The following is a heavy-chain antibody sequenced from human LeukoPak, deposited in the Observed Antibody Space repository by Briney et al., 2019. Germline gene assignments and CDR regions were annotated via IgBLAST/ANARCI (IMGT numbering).Heavy chain of an antibody. CDR3: ASSEDYSNYVFDY. D-gene: IGHD4-11*01. V-gene: IGHV3-30*01. CDR2: ISYDGSNK. CDR1: GFTFSSYA. Sequence: GGSLRLSCAASGFTFSSYAMHWVRQAPGKGLEWVAVISYDGSNKYYADSVKGRFTISRDNSKNTLYLQMNSLRAEDTAVYYRASSEDYSNYVFDYWGQGTLVTDSS. J-gene: IGHJ4*02.